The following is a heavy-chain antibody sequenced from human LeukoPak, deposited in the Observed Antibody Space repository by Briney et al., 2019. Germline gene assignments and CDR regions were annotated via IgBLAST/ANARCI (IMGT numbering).Heavy chain of an antibody. CDR3: ARSGGLQKFDY. CDR1: GFTFSSYW. V-gene: IGHV3-30-3*01. Sequence: GGSLRLSCGASGFTFSSYWMSWVRQAPGKGLQWVAAISYDGNTIHYADSVKGRFIISRDTSKNTLYLQMNSLRAEDTAVYYCARSGGLQKFDYWGQGTLVTVSS. J-gene: IGHJ4*02. CDR2: ISYDGNTI. D-gene: IGHD4-11*01.